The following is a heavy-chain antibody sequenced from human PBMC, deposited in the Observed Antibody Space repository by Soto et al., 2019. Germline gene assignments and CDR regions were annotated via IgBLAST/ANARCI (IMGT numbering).Heavy chain of an antibody. V-gene: IGHV4-39*01. CDR1: GGSISSSSYY. CDR2: IYYSGST. D-gene: IGHD3-22*01. Sequence: SETLSLTCTVSGGSISSSSYYWGWIRQPPGKGLEWIGSIYYSGSTYYNTSLKSQVNISVDTSKNQFSLKLSSVTAADTAVYYCARSLGGPNYYDSSGYAPDAFDIWGQGTMVT. CDR3: ARSLGGPNYYDSSGYAPDAFDI. J-gene: IGHJ3*02.